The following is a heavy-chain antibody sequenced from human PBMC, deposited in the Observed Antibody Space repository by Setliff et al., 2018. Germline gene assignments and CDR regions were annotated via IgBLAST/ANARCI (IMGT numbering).Heavy chain of an antibody. V-gene: IGHV2-70*17. CDR3: ARMTSSGNFAFDI. J-gene: IGHJ3*02. CDR2: IDWDDER. CDR1: GFSLNTYGIC. Sequence: GSGPTLVNPTPTLTLTCTFSGFSLNTYGICLTWIRQPPGKALEWLARIDWDDERFYSTSLKTRLIISKDISKNQVVLRMTNMDPVDTATYYCARMTSSGNFAFDIWGQGTKVTVSS.